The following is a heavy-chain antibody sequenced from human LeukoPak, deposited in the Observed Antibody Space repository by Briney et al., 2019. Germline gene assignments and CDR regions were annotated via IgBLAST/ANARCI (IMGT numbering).Heavy chain of an antibody. CDR3: AREVRFGMVQEYYFDY. CDR1: GFTFSTYW. Sequence: GGSLRLSCAASGFTFSTYWMRWVRHAPGKGLVWVSEINRDGSTTNYAESVKGRFTISRDNAKNTVYLQINSLGAEDTAMYYCAREVRFGMVQEYYFDYWGQGHLVTVSP. J-gene: IGHJ4*02. CDR2: INRDGSTT. D-gene: IGHD3-10*01. V-gene: IGHV3-74*01.